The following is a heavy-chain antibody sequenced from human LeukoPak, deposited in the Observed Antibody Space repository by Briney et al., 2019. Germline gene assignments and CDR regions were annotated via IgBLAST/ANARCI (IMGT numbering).Heavy chain of an antibody. Sequence: PGGSLRLSCAVSGFTFRDHAMSWVRQAPGKGLEWVSVISGSGGSTYSADSVKGRFTISRDNSKNTLFLQMNSLRAEDTAVYYCAKGGAAMVNYYFDYWGQGTLVTVSS. J-gene: IGHJ4*02. D-gene: IGHD5-18*01. CDR2: ISGSGGST. CDR3: AKGGAAMVNYYFDY. V-gene: IGHV3-23*01. CDR1: GFTFRDHA.